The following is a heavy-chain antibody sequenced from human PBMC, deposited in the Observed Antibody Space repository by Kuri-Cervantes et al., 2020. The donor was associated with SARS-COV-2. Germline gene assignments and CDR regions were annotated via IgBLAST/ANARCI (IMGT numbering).Heavy chain of an antibody. CDR2: VFYDGRT. J-gene: IGHJ3*02. CDR1: GYSISSGHC. V-gene: IGHV4-38-2*02. Sequence: SETLSLTCSVSGYSISSGHCWGWIRQPPGKGLEWIGSVFYDGRTYYNPSLKSRVTVSVDTSKNQFSLKVNSVTAADTAVYYCARYRAFGAWADAFDIWGQGTMVTVSS. D-gene: IGHD3-10*01. CDR3: ARYRAFGAWADAFDI.